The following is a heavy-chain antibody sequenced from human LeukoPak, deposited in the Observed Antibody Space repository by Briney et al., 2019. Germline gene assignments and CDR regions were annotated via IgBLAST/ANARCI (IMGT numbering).Heavy chain of an antibody. CDR1: GYTFTSYD. D-gene: IGHD3-9*01. V-gene: IGHV1-8*01. CDR2: MNPNSGNT. J-gene: IGHJ5*02. CDR3: ARDTRSDYYDILTGPNWFDP. Sequence: GASVKVSCKASGYTFTSYDINWVRQATGQGLEWMGWMNPNSGNTGYAQKLQGRVTMTTDTSTSTAYMELTSLRSDDTAVYYCARDTRSDYYDILTGPNWFDPWGQGALVTVSS.